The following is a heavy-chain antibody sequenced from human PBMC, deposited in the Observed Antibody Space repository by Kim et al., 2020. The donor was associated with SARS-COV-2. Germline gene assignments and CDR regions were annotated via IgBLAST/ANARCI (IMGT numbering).Heavy chain of an antibody. CDR2: ISYDGSNK. CDR1: GFTFSSYA. D-gene: IGHD2-21*01. Sequence: GGSLRLSCAASGFTFSSYAMHWVRQAPGKGLEWVAVISYDGSNKYYADSVKGRFTISRDNSKNTLYLQMNSLRAEDTAVYYCARNGDCPDYWGQGTLVTVSS. CDR3: ARNGDCPDY. J-gene: IGHJ4*02. V-gene: IGHV3-30-3*01.